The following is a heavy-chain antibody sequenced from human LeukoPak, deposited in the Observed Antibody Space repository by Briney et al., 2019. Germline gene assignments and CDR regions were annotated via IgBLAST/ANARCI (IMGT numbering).Heavy chain of an antibody. CDR3: AKGEVRWEHHYYYMDV. CDR1: GDSVSSNSAA. D-gene: IGHD1-26*01. J-gene: IGHJ6*03. V-gene: IGHV6-1*01. CDR2: TYYRSKWYN. Sequence: SQTLSLTCAISGDSVSSNSAAWNWIRQSPSRGLEWLGRTYYRSKWYNDYAVSVKSRITINPDTSKNQFSLQLNSVTPEDTAVYYCAKGEVRWEHHYYYMDVWGKGTTVTVSS.